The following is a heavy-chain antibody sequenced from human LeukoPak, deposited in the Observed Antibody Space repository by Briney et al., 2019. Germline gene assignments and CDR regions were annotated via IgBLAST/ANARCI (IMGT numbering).Heavy chain of an antibody. Sequence: PSETLSLTCTVSGGSVSNGNFYWSWLRQPPGKALEWIGYIYYTGSAYYSPSLEGRVRISVDTSKNQFSLKLSSVTAADTAVYYCARQGALRYFDWLSRLTADYWGQGTLVTVSS. CDR3: ARQGALRYFDWLSRLTADY. J-gene: IGHJ4*02. CDR2: IYYTGSA. CDR1: GGSVSNGNFY. V-gene: IGHV4-61*01. D-gene: IGHD3-9*01.